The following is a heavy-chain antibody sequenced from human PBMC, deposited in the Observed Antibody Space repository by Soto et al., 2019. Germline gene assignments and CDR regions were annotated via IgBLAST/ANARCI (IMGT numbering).Heavy chain of an antibody. Sequence: VGSLRLSGAASGFTFSSYGMHWVRQARGKGLEWVAVIWYDGSNKYYADSVKGRFTISRDNSKNTLYLQMNSLRAEDTAVYYCARDRIVFPYYYGMDVWGQGTTVTVSS. CDR1: GFTFSSYG. CDR2: IWYDGSNK. V-gene: IGHV3-33*01. J-gene: IGHJ6*02. CDR3: ARDRIVFPYYYGMDV. D-gene: IGHD1-26*01.